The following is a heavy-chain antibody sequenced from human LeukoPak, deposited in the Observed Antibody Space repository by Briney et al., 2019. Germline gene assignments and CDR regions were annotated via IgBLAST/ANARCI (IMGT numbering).Heavy chain of an antibody. CDR3: AKSFGYSRSWFDN. D-gene: IGHD6-13*01. J-gene: IGHJ4*02. Sequence: GGSPRLPCAPPGHTFTSNAISWVPQAPGRGLEGVSGIRGNGGGTYYADSVKGRFTISRDNSKNTLYLQMNSLRVGDTAVYYCAKSFGYSRSWFDNWGQGTLVTVSS. CDR2: IRGNGGGT. V-gene: IGHV3-23*01. CDR1: GHTFTSNA.